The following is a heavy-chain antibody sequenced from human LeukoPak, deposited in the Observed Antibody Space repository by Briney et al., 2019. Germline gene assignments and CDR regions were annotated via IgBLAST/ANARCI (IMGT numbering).Heavy chain of an antibody. V-gene: IGHV3-23*01. D-gene: IGHD2-8*01. CDR1: GFPFSSYA. CDR3: AKDRSCTNDICHGDFDY. Sequence: GGSLRLSCAASGFPFSSYAVSWVRQAPGKGLEWVSRISDRGGSTYSADSVKGRFTISSDNSKNTPYLQLNSLRAEDTALYYCAKDRSCTNDICHGDFDYWGQGTLVTVSS. J-gene: IGHJ4*02. CDR2: ISDRGGST.